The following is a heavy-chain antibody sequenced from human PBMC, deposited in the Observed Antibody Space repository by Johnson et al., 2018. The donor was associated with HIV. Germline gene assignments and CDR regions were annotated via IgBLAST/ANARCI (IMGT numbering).Heavy chain of an antibody. CDR1: GFTFSSYG. V-gene: IGHV3-33*06. CDR3: AKGLAACFAFDI. D-gene: IGHD6-25*01. CDR2: IWYDGSNT. Sequence: QVQLVESGGGVVQPGRSLRLSCAASGFTFSSYGMHWVRQAPGKGLAWVAVIWYDGSNTYYADSVKGRSTISRDNSKNTLYLQMNSLRAEDTAVYYCAKGLAACFAFDIWGQGTMVTVSS. J-gene: IGHJ3*02.